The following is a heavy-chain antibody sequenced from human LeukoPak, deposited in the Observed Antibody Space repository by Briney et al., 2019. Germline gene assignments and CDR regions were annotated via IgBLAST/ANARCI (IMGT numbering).Heavy chain of an antibody. CDR1: GFTFNNYA. J-gene: IGHJ3*02. V-gene: IGHV3-23*01. CDR2: ISGSGGTT. D-gene: IGHD2-8*01. Sequence: PGGSLRLSCAASGFTFNNYAMSWVRQAPGKGLEWVSAISGSGGTTYYADSVKGRFTFSRDNSKNTLYLQMNSLRAEDTAVYYCALGGRILYHEGAFDIWGQGTMVTVSS. CDR3: ALGGRILYHEGAFDI.